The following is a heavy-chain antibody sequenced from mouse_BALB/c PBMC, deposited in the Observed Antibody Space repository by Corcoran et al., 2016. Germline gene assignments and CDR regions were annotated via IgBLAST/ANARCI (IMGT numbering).Heavy chain of an antibody. CDR2: IFPGSGST. V-gene: IGHV1-9*01. D-gene: IGHD4-1*01. J-gene: IGHJ1*01. CDR3: ARNWDWFSDV. Sequence: QVQLQQSGAELMKPGASVKISCKATGYTFSSYWIEWVKQRPGHGLEWIGEIFPGSGSTKYNEKLKGKATFTADTSSNTAYMQRSSLTSEDSAVYNCARNWDWFSDVCGEGTTVTVSS. CDR1: GYTFSSYW.